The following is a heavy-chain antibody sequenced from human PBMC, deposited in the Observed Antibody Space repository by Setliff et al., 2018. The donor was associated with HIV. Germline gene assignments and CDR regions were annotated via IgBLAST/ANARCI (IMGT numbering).Heavy chain of an antibody. CDR2: IYYTGNT. CDR1: GVSVSGTAYY. V-gene: IGHV4-39*01. D-gene: IGHD3-22*01. J-gene: IGHJ4*02. Sequence: LSLTCTVSGVSVSGTAYYWARIRQPPGRGLEWIGNIYYTGNTNYNSSLKSRISMSMVASKKQIFLKLSTVSAADTAVYYCARQQGDSRGFYPHFDYWGQGRLVTVSS. CDR3: ARQQGDSRGFYPHFDY.